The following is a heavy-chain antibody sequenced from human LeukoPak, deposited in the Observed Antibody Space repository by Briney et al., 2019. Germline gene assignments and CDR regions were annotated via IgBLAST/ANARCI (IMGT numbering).Heavy chain of an antibody. CDR3: AKGPGGAMVF. Sequence: GRSLRLSCAASGFTFSSYGMHWVRQAPAKGLEWVAVISYDGSNKYYADSVKGRFTISRDNSKNTLYLQMNSLRAEDTAVYYCAKGPGGAMVFWGQGTLVTVSS. J-gene: IGHJ4*02. V-gene: IGHV3-30*18. CDR2: ISYDGSNK. CDR1: GFTFSSYG. D-gene: IGHD5-18*01.